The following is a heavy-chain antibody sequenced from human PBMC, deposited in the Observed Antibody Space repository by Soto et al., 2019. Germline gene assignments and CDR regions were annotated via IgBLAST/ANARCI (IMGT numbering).Heavy chain of an antibody. CDR1: GYTFTSYY. CDR2: INPSGGST. CDR3: ARDHRSYDSSGYSSY. D-gene: IGHD3-22*01. V-gene: IGHV1-46*01. Sequence: ASVKVSCKASGYTFTSYYMHWVRQAPGQGLEWMGIINPSGGSTSYAQKFQGRVTMTRDTSTSTVYMELSSLRSEDTAVYYCARDHRSYDSSGYSSYWGQGTLVTVSS. J-gene: IGHJ4*02.